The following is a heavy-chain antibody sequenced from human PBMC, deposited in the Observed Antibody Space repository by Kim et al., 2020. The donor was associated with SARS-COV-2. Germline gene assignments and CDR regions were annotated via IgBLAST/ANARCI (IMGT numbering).Heavy chain of an antibody. CDR3: AGDQGDDSSGYDY. CDR2: IYSGGST. CDR1: GFTVSSNY. J-gene: IGHJ4*02. D-gene: IGHD3-22*01. Sequence: GGSLRLSCAASGFTVSSNYMSWVRQAPGKGLEWVSAIYSGGSTYYADSVKGRFTISRDNSKNTLYLQMNSLRAEDTAVDYCAGDQGDDSSGYDYWGQGTLVTVSS. V-gene: IGHV3-53*01.